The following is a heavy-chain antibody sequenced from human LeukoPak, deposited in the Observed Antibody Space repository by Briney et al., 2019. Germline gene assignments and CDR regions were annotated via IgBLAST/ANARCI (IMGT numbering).Heavy chain of an antibody. J-gene: IGHJ4*02. CDR2: IFHSGIT. CDR1: GYSINSGYY. CDR3: AREEGYYDSSGYYG. D-gene: IGHD3-22*01. V-gene: IGHV4-38-2*02. Sequence: SETLSLTCTVSGYSINSGYYWGWIRQPPGKGLEWIGSIFHSGITYYNPSLKSRVTISVDTSKNQFSLKLSSVTAADTAVYYCAREEGYYDSSGYYGWGQGTLVTVSS.